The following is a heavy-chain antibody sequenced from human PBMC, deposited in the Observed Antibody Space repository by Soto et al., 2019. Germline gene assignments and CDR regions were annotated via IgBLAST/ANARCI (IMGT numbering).Heavy chain of an antibody. Sequence: PGGSLRLSCAASGFTFSSYGMHWVRQAPGKGLEWVAIIWYDGSKKYYVDSVKGRFTISRDNSKNTLYLQMNSLRAEDTAVYYCARDDSGSYLPFDYWGQGILVTVSS. CDR3: ARDDSGSYLPFDY. CDR1: GFTFSSYG. J-gene: IGHJ4*02. D-gene: IGHD1-26*01. CDR2: IWYDGSKK. V-gene: IGHV3-33*01.